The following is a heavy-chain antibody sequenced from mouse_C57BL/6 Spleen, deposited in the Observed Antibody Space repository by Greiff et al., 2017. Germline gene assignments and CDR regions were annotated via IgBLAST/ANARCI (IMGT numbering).Heavy chain of an antibody. V-gene: IGHV1-54*01. CDR2: LNPGSGGT. D-gene: IGHD1-1*01. CDR1: GYAFTNYL. J-gene: IGHJ3*01. CDR3: ARSPDYYGSSPRFAY. Sequence: VQLQQSGAELVRPGTSVKVSCKASGYAFTNYLIEWVKQRPGQGLEWIGVLNPGSGGTNYNEKFKGKATLTADKSSSTAYMQLRSLTSEASAVYFCARSPDYYGSSPRFAYWGQGTLVTVSA.